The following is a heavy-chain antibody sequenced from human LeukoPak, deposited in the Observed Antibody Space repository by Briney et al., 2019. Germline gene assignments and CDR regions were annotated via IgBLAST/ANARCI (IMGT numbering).Heavy chain of an antibody. D-gene: IGHD3-3*01. Sequence: TGGSLRLSCAASGFTFSSYSMNWVRQALGKGLEWVSSISSSSSYIYYADSVKGRFTISRDNAKNSLYLQMNSLRAEDTAVYYCARDVHPGITIFGLVDYWGQGTLGTVSS. CDR1: GFTFSSYS. J-gene: IGHJ4*02. V-gene: IGHV3-21*01. CDR3: ARDVHPGITIFGLVDY. CDR2: ISSSSSYI.